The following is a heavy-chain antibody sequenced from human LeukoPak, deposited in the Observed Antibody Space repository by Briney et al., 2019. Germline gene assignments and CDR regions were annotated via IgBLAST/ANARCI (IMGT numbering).Heavy chain of an antibody. CDR3: ANVDTAMVTHIF. V-gene: IGHV3-23*01. CDR1: EFSVGSNY. Sequence: PGGSLRLSCAASEFSVGSNYMTWVRQAPGKGLEWVSAISGSGGSTYYADSVKGRFTISRDNSKNTLYLQMNSLRAEDTAVYYCANVDTAMVTHIFWGQGTLVTVSS. D-gene: IGHD5-18*01. CDR2: ISGSGGST. J-gene: IGHJ4*02.